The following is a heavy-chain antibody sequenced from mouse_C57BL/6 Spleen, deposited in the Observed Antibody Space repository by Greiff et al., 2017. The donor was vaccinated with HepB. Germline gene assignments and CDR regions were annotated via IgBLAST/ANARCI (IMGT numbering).Heavy chain of an antibody. V-gene: IGHV1-76*01. CDR2: IYPGSGNT. CDR1: GYTFTDYY. CDR3: ARSYLIVTQYYYAMDY. J-gene: IGHJ4*01. Sequence: VQLQQSGAELVRPGASVKLSCKASGYTFTDYYINWVKQRPGQGLEWIARIYPGSGNTYYNEKFKGKATLTAEKSSSTAYMQLSSLTSEDSAVYFCARSYLIVTQYYYAMDYWGQGTSVTVSS. D-gene: IGHD2-5*01.